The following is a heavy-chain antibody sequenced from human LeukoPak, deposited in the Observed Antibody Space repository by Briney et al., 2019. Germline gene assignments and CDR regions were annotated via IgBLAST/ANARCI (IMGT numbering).Heavy chain of an antibody. J-gene: IGHJ4*02. Sequence: GGSLRLSCAASGFTFSTYWMSWVRQAPGKGLEWVANIRKDGSDIHYVDSVKGRFTISRDNAKNSLFLQMNSLRAEDTAVYYCAKDILAAGLFFDYWGQGALVTVSS. CDR3: AKDILAAGLFFDY. CDR1: GFTFSTYW. CDR2: IRKDGSDI. V-gene: IGHV3-7*03. D-gene: IGHD6-13*01.